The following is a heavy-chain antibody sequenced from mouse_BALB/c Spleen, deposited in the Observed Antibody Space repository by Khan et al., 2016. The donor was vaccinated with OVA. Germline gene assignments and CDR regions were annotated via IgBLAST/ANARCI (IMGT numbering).Heavy chain of an antibody. CDR3: ADHLIGSFVY. CDR2: ISSGGDHT. J-gene: IGHJ3*01. CDR1: GFTFSSYS. V-gene: IGHV5-6*01. Sequence: EVELVESGGDLVKPGGSLKLSRAASGFTFSSYSMSWVRQTPDKRLEWVASISSGGDHTYYLDSVKGRFTISRDNAKNTLYLQMSDLKSEDTAMYYCADHLIGSFVYWGQGTLVTVSA.